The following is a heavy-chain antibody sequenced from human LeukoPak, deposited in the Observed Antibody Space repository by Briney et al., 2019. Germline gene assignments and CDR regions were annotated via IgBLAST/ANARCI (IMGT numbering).Heavy chain of an antibody. D-gene: IGHD3-16*02. J-gene: IGHJ4*02. CDR3: ARSAFYIVY. CDR1: GGSFSDYS. V-gene: IGHV4-34*01. Sequence: PSETLSLTCAVYGGSFSDYSWTWIRQPPGKGLQWIGEINHSGGTNHNPSLKSRVTISVDTSKNQFSLRPSSVTAADTAVYYCARSAFYIVYWGQGTLVTVS. CDR2: INHSGGT.